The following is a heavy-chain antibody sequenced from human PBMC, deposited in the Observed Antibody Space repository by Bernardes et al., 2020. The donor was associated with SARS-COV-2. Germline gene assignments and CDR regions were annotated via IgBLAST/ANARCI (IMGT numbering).Heavy chain of an antibody. Sequence: GGSLRLSCAASGFTFGSYGMHWVRQAPGKGLEWVIVIGDTGNTKFYADSVKGRFSISRDNSKNTLFLQMNSLTAEDTAVYYCAKEGAWGQWCFDLWGRGTLVTVSS. CDR2: IGDTGNTK. V-gene: IGHV3-30*02. D-gene: IGHD7-27*01. CDR3: AKEGAWGQWCFDL. J-gene: IGHJ2*01. CDR1: GFTFGSYG.